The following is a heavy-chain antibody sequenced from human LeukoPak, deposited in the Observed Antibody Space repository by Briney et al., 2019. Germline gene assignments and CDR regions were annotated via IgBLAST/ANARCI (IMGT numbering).Heavy chain of an antibody. CDR2: INPKSGAT. J-gene: IGHJ3*02. Sequence: ASVKVSCKASGYTFTGYYMHWVRQAPGQGLEWMGWINPKSGATNYAQKFQGRVTMTRDTSINTAYMELSRLRSDDTAVYYCATNAGYSYDTSCYADDAVDIWGQGTMVTVSS. V-gene: IGHV1-2*02. D-gene: IGHD2-2*01. CDR1: GYTFTGYY. CDR3: ATNAGYSYDTSCYADDAVDI.